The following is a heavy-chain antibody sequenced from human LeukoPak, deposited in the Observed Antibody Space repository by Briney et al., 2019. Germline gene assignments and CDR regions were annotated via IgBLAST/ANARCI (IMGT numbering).Heavy chain of an antibody. CDR1: GGSISSSSYY. J-gene: IGHJ5*02. CDR3: AGVLYCSSTSCYDGWFDP. Sequence: PSETLSLTCTVSGGSISSSSYYRGWIRQPPGKGLEWIGSIYYSGSTYYNPSLKSRVTISVDTSKNQFSLKLSSVTAADTAVYYCAGVLYCSSTSCYDGWFDPWGQETLDTVSS. CDR2: IYYSGST. V-gene: IGHV4-39*07. D-gene: IGHD2-2*01.